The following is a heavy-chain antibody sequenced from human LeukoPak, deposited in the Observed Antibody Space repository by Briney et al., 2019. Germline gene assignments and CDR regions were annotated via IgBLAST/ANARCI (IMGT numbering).Heavy chain of an antibody. V-gene: IGHV4-4*07. Sequence: SETLSLTCTVSGDSLSIFYWSWIRQPAGRGLEWIGRVNTGGYSNYNPSLKSRVTMSTDTSKNQFSLKLTSVTAADTAVYYCARDSRGPSAWYFDRWGRGTLVTVSS. CDR1: GDSLSIFY. CDR2: VNTGGYS. D-gene: IGHD3-22*01. J-gene: IGHJ2*01. CDR3: ARDSRGPSAWYFDR.